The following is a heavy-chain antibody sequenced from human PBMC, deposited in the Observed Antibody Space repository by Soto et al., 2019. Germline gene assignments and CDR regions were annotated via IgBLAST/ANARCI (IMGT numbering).Heavy chain of an antibody. D-gene: IGHD2-15*01. V-gene: IGHV4-30-2*01. J-gene: IGHJ2*01. CDR3: ATSPYCSGGRCTRDFDL. CDR1: GGSISSGGYS. Sequence: QLQLQESGSGLVKPSQTLSLTCAVSGGSISSGGYSWSWIRQPPGKGLEWIGCIYHSGSTYYNPSLKSRVTISVDRSKNKFSLKLSSVTAADTAVYYCATSPYCSGGRCTRDFDLWGRGTLVTVSS. CDR2: IYHSGST.